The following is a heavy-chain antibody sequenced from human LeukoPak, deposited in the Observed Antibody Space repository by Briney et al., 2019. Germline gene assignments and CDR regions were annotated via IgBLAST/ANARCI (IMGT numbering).Heavy chain of an antibody. CDR1: GYTFTSYY. V-gene: IGHV1-46*01. D-gene: IGHD5-12*01. Sequence: HWASVKVSCKASGYTFTSYYMHWVRQAPGQGLEWMGIINPSGGSTSYAQKFQGRVTMTRDTSTSTVYMELSSLRSEDTAVYYCARGVRGYSGYGSGGMDVWGQGTTVTVS. CDR3: ARGVRGYSGYGSGGMDV. J-gene: IGHJ6*02. CDR2: INPSGGST.